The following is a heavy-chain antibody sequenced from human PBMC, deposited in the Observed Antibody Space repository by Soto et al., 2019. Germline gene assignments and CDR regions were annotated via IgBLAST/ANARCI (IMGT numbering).Heavy chain of an antibody. V-gene: IGHV4-61*02. CDR2: IYTSGST. J-gene: IGHJ5*02. Sequence: PSETRSLTRPVSACSCGTGGYYRLLIREPAGKGLEWIGRIYTSGSTNYNPSLKSRVTMSVDTSKNQFSLKLSSVTAADTAVYYCARDKWCSSTSCYGWFDPWGQGTLVTVSS. D-gene: IGHD2-2*01. CDR1: ACSCGTGGYY. CDR3: ARDKWCSSTSCYGWFDP.